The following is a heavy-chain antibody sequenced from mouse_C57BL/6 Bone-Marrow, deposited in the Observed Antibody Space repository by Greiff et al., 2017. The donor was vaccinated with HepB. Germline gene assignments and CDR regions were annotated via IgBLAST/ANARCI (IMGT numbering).Heavy chain of an antibody. V-gene: IGHV3-3*01. CDR3: ARDEENGYYETDFDY. CDR1: GFSINSDCY. J-gene: IGHJ2*01. CDR2: TFYSGIT. D-gene: IGHD2-3*01. Sequence: EVKLMESGPSLVRPSQTLSLTCTVTGFSINSDCYWIWIRQFPGNKLEYIGYTFYSGITYYNPSLESRTYITRDTSKNQFSLKLSSVTTEDTATYYCARDEENGYYETDFDYWGQGTTLTVSS.